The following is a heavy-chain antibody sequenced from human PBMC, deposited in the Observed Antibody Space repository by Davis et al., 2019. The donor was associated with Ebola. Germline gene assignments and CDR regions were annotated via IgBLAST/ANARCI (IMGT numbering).Heavy chain of an antibody. CDR1: GGSISSYY. V-gene: IGHV4-59*01. Sequence: PSETLSLTCTVSGGSISSYYWSWIRQPPGKGLEWIGYIYYSGSTNYNPSLKSRVTISVDTSKNQFSLKLSSVTAADTAVYYCARAPTRLDSSGHYSLYYFDYWGQGTLVTVSS. J-gene: IGHJ4*02. D-gene: IGHD3-22*01. CDR2: IYYSGST. CDR3: ARAPTRLDSSGHYSLYYFDY.